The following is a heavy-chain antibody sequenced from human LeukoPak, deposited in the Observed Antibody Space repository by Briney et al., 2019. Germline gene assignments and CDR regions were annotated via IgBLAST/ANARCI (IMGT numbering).Heavy chain of an antibody. D-gene: IGHD6-13*01. CDR1: GFTFSSYE. CDR3: AGTAAPVTAPGY. J-gene: IGHJ4*02. V-gene: IGHV3-48*03. CDR2: ISSSGSTI. Sequence: GGSLRLSCAASGFTFSSYEMNWVRQAPGKGLEWVSYISSSGSTIYYADSVKGRFTISRDNAKNSLYLQMNSLRAEDTAVYYCAGTAAPVTAPGYWGQGTLVTVSS.